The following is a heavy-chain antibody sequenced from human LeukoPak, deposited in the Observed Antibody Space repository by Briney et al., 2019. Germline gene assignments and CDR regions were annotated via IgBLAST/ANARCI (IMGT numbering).Heavy chain of an antibody. D-gene: IGHD2-15*01. CDR1: GFTFSDYY. J-gene: IGHJ4*02. Sequence: GGSLRLSCAASGFTFSDYYMSWIRQAPGKGLEWVSYISSSGSMISDADSVKGRFTISRDNAKKSLYLQMNSLRAEDTAVYYCARDLEGYCSGGSCYSFHYFDYWGQGTLVTVSS. CDR3: ARDLEGYCSGGSCYSFHYFDY. V-gene: IGHV3-11*04. CDR2: ISSSGSMI.